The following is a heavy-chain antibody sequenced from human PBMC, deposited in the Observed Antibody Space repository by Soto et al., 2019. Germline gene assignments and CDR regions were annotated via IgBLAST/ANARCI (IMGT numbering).Heavy chain of an antibody. V-gene: IGHV4-34*09. Sequence: SETLSLTCAVYGGSFSDHYWSWIRQPPGKGLEWIGEINHSGSTNYNPSLKSRVTISVDTSKNQFSLKLSSVTAADTAVYYCARVFHSRWFDPWGQGTLVTVSS. J-gene: IGHJ5*02. CDR3: ARVFHSRWFDP. CDR1: GGSFSDHY. D-gene: IGHD4-4*01. CDR2: INHSGST.